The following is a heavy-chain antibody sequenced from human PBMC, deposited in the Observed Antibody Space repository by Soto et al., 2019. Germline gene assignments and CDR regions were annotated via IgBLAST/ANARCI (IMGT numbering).Heavy chain of an antibody. CDR2: IWPDGNDK. CDR1: GFTFSTFA. V-gene: IGHV3-33*06. Sequence: QVQLVESGGGVVQPGRSLRLSCTASGFTFSTFALHWVRQGPGKGLEWVAIIWPDGNDKYYADSVKGRFTISSDNSKNTLYLQMNSLRAEDTALYFCAKVPPRGGFYFDYWGQGTLVTVSS. J-gene: IGHJ4*02. D-gene: IGHD3-10*01. CDR3: AKVPPRGGFYFDY.